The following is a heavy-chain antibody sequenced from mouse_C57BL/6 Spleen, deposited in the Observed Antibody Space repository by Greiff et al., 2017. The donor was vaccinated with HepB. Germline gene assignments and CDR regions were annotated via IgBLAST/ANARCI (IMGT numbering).Heavy chain of an antibody. CDR3: AREGYYYGSSLDY. CDR1: GYTFTSYW. CDR2: IYPGSGST. Sequence: VQLQQPGAELVKPGASVKMSCKASGYTFTSYWITWVKQRPGQGLEWIGDIYPGSGSTNYNEKFKSKATLTVDTSSSTAYMQLSSLTSEDSAVYYYAREGYYYGSSLDYWGQGTTLTVSS. J-gene: IGHJ2*01. V-gene: IGHV1-55*01. D-gene: IGHD1-1*01.